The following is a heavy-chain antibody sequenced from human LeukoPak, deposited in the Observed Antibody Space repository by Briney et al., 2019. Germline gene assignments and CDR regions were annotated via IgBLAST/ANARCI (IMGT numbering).Heavy chain of an antibody. Sequence: ASVTVSCKASGGTFSIYAISWVRQAPGQGLEWMGGIIPIFDTANYAQKFQGRVAITADESTSTAYMELSSLRSEDTAVYYCVYGSGSYYSLVDYYYGMDVWGQGTTVTVSS. CDR2: IIPIFDTA. V-gene: IGHV1-69*13. D-gene: IGHD3-10*01. J-gene: IGHJ6*02. CDR1: GGTFSIYA. CDR3: VYGSGSYYSLVDYYYGMDV.